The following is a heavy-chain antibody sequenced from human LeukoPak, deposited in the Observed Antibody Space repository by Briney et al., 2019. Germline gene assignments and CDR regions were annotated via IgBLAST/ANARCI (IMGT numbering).Heavy chain of an antibody. CDR3: ARVQRWELLYYYYYMDV. CDR1: GFTFSDYY. J-gene: IGHJ6*03. D-gene: IGHD1-26*01. CDR2: ISSSGSTI. V-gene: IGHV3-11*01. Sequence: GGSLRLSCAASGFTFSDYYMSWIRQAPGKGLEWVSYISSSGSTIYYADSVKGRFTISRDNAKNSLYLQMNSLRAEDTAVYYCARVQRWELLYYYYYMDVWGKGTTVTISS.